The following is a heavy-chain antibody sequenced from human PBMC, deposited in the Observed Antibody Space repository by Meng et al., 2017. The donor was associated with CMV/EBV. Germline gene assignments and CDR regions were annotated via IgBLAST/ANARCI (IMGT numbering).Heavy chain of an antibody. D-gene: IGHD1-26*01. CDR3: ARRMGKGEWELLGPTLEDAFDI. CDR2: IKQDGSEK. CDR1: GFTFSSYW. V-gene: IGHV3-7*01. J-gene: IGHJ3*02. Sequence: LSLTCAASGFTFSSYWMSWVRQAPGKGLEWVANIKQDGSEKYYVDSVKGRFTISRDNAKNSLYLQMNSLRAEDTAVYYCARRMGKGEWELLGPTLEDAFDIWGQGTMVTVSS.